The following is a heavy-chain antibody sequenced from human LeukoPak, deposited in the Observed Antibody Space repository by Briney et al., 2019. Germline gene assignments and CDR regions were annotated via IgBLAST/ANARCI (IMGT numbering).Heavy chain of an antibody. Sequence: GGSLTLSCAASGFTFRSYGMHWVRQAPGKGLEWVAYTRDDGSKNLYGDSVKGRFTISRDNPKNTLYLQMKSLRGEDTAVYYCTNGDCRGGRCSSGAYWGHGTLVTVSS. CDR2: TRDDGSKN. CDR3: TNGDCRGGRCSSGAY. D-gene: IGHD2-15*01. CDR1: GFTFRSYG. V-gene: IGHV3-30*02. J-gene: IGHJ4*01.